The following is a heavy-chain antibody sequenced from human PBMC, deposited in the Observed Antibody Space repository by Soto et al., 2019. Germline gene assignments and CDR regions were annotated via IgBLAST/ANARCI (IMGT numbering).Heavy chain of an antibody. CDR2: IYYSGST. D-gene: IGHD2-15*01. CDR3: ARDPSVANYWYFDL. Sequence: QVQLQESGPGLVKPSQTLSLTCTVSGGSISSGGNYLSWIRQHPGKGLEWIGYIYYSGSTYYNPSLKSRVTISVDTSKNQFSVKLSSVTAADTAVYYCARDPSVANYWYFDLWGRGTLVTVSS. V-gene: IGHV4-31*03. CDR1: GGSISSGGNY. J-gene: IGHJ2*01.